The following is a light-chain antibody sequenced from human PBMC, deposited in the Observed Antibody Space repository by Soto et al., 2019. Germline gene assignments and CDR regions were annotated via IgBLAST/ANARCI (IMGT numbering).Light chain of an antibody. CDR1: MRDVGAYNL. CDR2: EVR. J-gene: IGLJ3*02. Sequence: QSALTQPASVSGSAGQSINISCSGTMRDVGAYNLVSWYQQHPGTAPKLIIYEVRNRPSGISSRFSGSRSGNTASLTISGLQPEDEGDYYCSAYTARITLVFGGGTKLTVL. V-gene: IGLV2-14*01. CDR3: SAYTARITLV.